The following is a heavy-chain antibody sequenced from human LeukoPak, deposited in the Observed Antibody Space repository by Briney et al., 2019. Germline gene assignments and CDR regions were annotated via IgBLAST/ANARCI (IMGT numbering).Heavy chain of an antibody. J-gene: IGHJ3*02. V-gene: IGHV3-23*01. CDR2: IIGSGGSA. D-gene: IGHD5-24*01. Sequence: PGGSLRLSCSASGFTFSSYALSWVRQAPGKGLEWVSGIIGSGGSAYYADSVKGRFTISRDNSKNTLYLQMNSLRAEDTAVYYCARTLRLHTPRAFDIWGQGTMVTVSS. CDR3: ARTLRLHTPRAFDI. CDR1: GFTFSSYA.